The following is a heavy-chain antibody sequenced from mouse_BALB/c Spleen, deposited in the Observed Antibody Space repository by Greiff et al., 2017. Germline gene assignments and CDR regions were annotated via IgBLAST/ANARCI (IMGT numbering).Heavy chain of an antibody. CDR2: ISYSGST. CDR1: GDSITSGY. V-gene: IGHV3-8*02. J-gene: IGHJ3*01. D-gene: IGHD2-3*01. Sequence: EVKLMESGPSLVKPSQTLSLTCSVTGDSITSGYWNWIRKSPGNKLEYMGYISYSGSTYYNPSLKSRISINRDTSKNQYYLQLNSVTTEDTATYYCARRDGYYFAYWGQGTLVTVSA. CDR3: ARRDGYYFAY.